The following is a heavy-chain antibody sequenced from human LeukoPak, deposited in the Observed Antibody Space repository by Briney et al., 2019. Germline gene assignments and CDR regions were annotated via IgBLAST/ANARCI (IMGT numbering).Heavy chain of an antibody. CDR3: AREGPRGNSQFDY. D-gene: IGHD2/OR15-2a*01. V-gene: IGHV3-7*01. CDR2: IKEDGSEK. Sequence: GGSLRLSCAASGFTFNIYWMSWVRQAPGKGLEWVANIKEDGSEKYYVDSVKGRFTISRDNAKKSLYLQMSSLRAEDTAVYYCAREGPRGNSQFDYWGQGTLVTVSS. CDR1: GFTFNIYW. J-gene: IGHJ4*02.